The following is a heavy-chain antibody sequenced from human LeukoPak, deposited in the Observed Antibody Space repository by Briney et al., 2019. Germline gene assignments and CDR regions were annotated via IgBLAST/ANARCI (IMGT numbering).Heavy chain of an antibody. CDR3: VKDDGWFHLAQ. CDR2: IKTDGSET. V-gene: IGHV3-7*03. J-gene: IGHJ4*02. Sequence: GGSLRLSCAASGFYFRDNWMNWVRKAPGKGLEWVGYIKTDGSETYYLDSLKGRISISRDNTNNALYLQMNSLRVEDTAIYYCVKDDGWFHLAQWGQGTLVTVSS. CDR1: GFYFRDNW. D-gene: IGHD6-19*01.